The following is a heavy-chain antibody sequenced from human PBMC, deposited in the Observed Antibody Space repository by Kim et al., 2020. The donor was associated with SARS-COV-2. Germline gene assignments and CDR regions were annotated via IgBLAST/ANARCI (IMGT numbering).Heavy chain of an antibody. CDR2: IKQEGGGKTL. Sequence: GGSLRLSCAASGFTFSNSWMTWVRQVPGKGLEWVGHIKQEGGGKTLVYSAPGRGRFTLAKDKSTNTLYMQMHSLKTEDASECDCTRAEGDTSKAYPAMDV. V-gene: IGHV3-15*01. J-gene: IGHJ6*03. D-gene: IGHD1-26*01. CDR3: TRAEGDTSKAYPAMDV. CDR1: GFTFSNSW.